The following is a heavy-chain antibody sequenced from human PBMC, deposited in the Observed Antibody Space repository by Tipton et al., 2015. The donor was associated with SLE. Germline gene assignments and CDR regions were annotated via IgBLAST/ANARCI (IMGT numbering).Heavy chain of an antibody. Sequence: RSLRLSCNASGFVFGDYAVSWVRQAPGKGLDWVAFIRYDGSNQYYVDSVKGRFTISRDNAKNSLYLQMNSLRAEDTAVYYGARELLRPWYFDLWGRGTLVTVSS. CDR3: ARELLRPWYFDL. CDR2: IRYDGSNQ. CDR1: GFVFGDYA. V-gene: IGHV3-33*01. D-gene: IGHD1-26*01. J-gene: IGHJ2*01.